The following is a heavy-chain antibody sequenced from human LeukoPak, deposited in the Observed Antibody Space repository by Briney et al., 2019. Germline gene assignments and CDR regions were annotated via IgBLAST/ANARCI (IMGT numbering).Heavy chain of an antibody. V-gene: IGHV3-53*01. Sequence: GGSLRLSCAASGFTVSSNDMSWVRQAPGKGLEWVSVIYSGGSPYYADSVKGRFTISRDNSKNTLYLQMNSLRAEDTAVYYCARANSYAIYYFDYWGQGTLVTVSS. J-gene: IGHJ4*02. CDR1: GFTVSSND. D-gene: IGHD5-18*01. CDR3: ARANSYAIYYFDY. CDR2: IYSGGSP.